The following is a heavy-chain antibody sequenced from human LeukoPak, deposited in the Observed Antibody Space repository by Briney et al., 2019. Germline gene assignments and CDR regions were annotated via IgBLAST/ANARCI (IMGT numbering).Heavy chain of an antibody. V-gene: IGHV1-2*02. J-gene: IGHJ5*02. CDR2: INPNSGGT. CDR3: ARADRLDGGPYLIGP. Sequence: ASVKVSCKTSGYSFTDYYMHWVRQAPGQGLEWMGWINPNSGGTSTAQKFQGRVTMTRDTSITTVYMEVSWLTSDDTAIYYCARADRLDGGPYLIGPWGQGTLVTVSS. D-gene: IGHD2-21*01. CDR1: GYSFTDYY.